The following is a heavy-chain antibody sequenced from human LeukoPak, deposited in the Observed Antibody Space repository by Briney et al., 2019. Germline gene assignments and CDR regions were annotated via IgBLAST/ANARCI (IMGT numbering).Heavy chain of an antibody. CDR3: AAPIAVAGTYYYGMDV. Sequence: SETLSLTCAVYGGSFSGYYWSWIRQPPGKGLEWIGEINHSGSTNYNPSLKSRVTISVDTSKDQFSLKLSSVTAADTAVYYCAAPIAVAGTYYYGMDVWGQGTTVTVSS. D-gene: IGHD6-19*01. CDR1: GGSFSGYY. J-gene: IGHJ6*02. V-gene: IGHV4-34*01. CDR2: INHSGST.